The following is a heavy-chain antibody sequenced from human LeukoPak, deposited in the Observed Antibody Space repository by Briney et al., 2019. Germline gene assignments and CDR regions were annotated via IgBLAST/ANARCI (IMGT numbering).Heavy chain of an antibody. J-gene: IGHJ6*02. CDR3: AREGPLDCSGGSCYLGGYYYYGMDV. Sequence: LSGGSLRLSCAASGFTFSSYWMSWVRQAPGKGLEWVANIKQDVSEKYYVDSVKGRFTISRDNAKNSLYLQMNSLRAEDTAVYYCAREGPLDCSGGSCYLGGYYYYGMDVWGQGTTVTVSS. CDR1: GFTFSSYW. CDR2: IKQDVSEK. V-gene: IGHV3-7*04. D-gene: IGHD2-15*01.